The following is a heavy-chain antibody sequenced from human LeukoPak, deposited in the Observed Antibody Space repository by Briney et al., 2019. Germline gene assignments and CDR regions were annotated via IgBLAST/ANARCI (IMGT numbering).Heavy chain of an antibody. CDR2: IIPIFGTA. CDR1: GGTFSSYA. CDR3: ARSAGVTIFGVVGDYFDY. J-gene: IGHJ4*02. V-gene: IGHV1-69*05. Sequence: SVTVSCTASGGTFSSYAISWVRQAPGQGGEWMGGIIPIFGTANYAQKFQGRVTITTDESTSTAYMELSSLRSEDTAVYYCARSAGVTIFGVVGDYFDYWGQGTLVTVSS. D-gene: IGHD3-3*01.